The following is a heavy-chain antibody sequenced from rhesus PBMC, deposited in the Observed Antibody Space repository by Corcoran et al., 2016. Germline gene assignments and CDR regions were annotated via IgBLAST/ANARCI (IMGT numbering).Heavy chain of an antibody. J-gene: IGHJ4*01. D-gene: IGHD3-3*01. V-gene: IGHV5-2*01. CDR3: AKGNIWTGYPFDY. Sequence: EVQLVQSGAEVKRPGESLKISCKTSGYSFTSSWISWVRQLPGKGLEWLGAIDPSDSDTGYSPSFQGQVTISADKSISTAYLQWSSLKASDSATYYCAKGNIWTGYPFDYWGQGVLVTVSS. CDR2: IDPSDSDT. CDR1: GYSFTSSW.